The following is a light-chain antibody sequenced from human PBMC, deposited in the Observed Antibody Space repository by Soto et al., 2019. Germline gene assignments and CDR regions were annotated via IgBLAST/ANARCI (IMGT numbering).Light chain of an antibody. CDR2: KVS. Sequence: DIVVTQTPLSSPVALGQAASISCRSSQSLVHKDGNTYLSWFHQRPGQPPRLLIYKVSVRFSGVPDRFSGSGAGTDFTLTISRVETDDSATYYCQPYNSYSRTFGQGTKVDIK. V-gene: IGKV2-24*01. CDR3: QPYNSYSRT. J-gene: IGKJ1*01. CDR1: QSLVHKDGNTY.